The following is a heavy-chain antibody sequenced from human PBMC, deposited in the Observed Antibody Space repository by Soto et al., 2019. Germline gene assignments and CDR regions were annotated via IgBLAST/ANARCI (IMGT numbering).Heavy chain of an antibody. CDR3: AKPGSSGWYQGGGMDV. CDR2: ISGSGGST. D-gene: IGHD6-19*01. CDR1: GFTFSSYA. V-gene: IGHV3-23*01. Sequence: ESGGGLVQPGGSLRLSCAASGFTFSSYAMSWVRQAPGKGLEWVSAISGSGGSTYYADSVKGRFTISRDNSKNTLYLQMNSLRAEDTAVYYCAKPGSSGWYQGGGMDVWGQGTTVTVSS. J-gene: IGHJ6*02.